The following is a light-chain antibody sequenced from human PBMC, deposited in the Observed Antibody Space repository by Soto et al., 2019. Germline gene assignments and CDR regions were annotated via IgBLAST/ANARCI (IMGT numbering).Light chain of an antibody. J-gene: IGLJ1*01. CDR2: EAT. CDR3: CSYAGSSTLYV. Sequence: QSALTQPASVSGSPGQPITISCTGTSSDVGSYNLVSWYRQHPDKAPQLIIFEATQRPSGVSSRFSGSKSGNTASLTISGLQAEDEADYYCCSYAGSSTLYVFGTGTKVTV. V-gene: IGLV2-23*01. CDR1: SSDVGSYNL.